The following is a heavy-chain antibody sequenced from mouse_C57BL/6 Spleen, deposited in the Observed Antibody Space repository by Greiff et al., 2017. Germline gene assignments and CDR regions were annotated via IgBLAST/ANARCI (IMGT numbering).Heavy chain of an antibody. Sequence: VQLQQPGAELVKPGASVKLSCKASGYTFTSYWMHWVKQRPGRGLEWIGRIDPNSGGTKYNEKFKRKATLTVDKPSSTAYMQLSSLTSEDSAVYYCALFITTVVARFDYWGQGTTLTVSS. CDR1: GYTFTSYW. V-gene: IGHV1-72*01. CDR3: ALFITTVVARFDY. D-gene: IGHD1-1*01. CDR2: IDPNSGGT. J-gene: IGHJ2*01.